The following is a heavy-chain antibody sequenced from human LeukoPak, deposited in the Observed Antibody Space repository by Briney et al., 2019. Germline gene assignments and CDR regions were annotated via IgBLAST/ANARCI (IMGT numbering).Heavy chain of an antibody. J-gene: IGHJ6*03. CDR3: AKAPSADYYYMDV. CDR1: GFTFSSYW. Sequence: GGSLRLSCAASGFTFSSYWMSWVRQAPGKGLEWVANIKQDGSEKYYVDSVKGRFTISRDNAKNSLYLQMNSLRAEDTAVYYCAKAPSADYYYMDVWGKGTAVTVSS. CDR2: IKQDGSEK. V-gene: IGHV3-7*03.